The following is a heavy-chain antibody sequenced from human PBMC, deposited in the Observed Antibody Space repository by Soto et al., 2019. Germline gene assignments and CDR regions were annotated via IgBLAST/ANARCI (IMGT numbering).Heavy chain of an antibody. CDR2: INSDGSST. D-gene: IGHD6-13*01. Sequence: GGSLRLSCAASGFTFSSYWMHWVRQVRGKGLVWVSHINSDGSSTTYADSVKGRFTISRDNAKNTLYLQMNSLRAEDTAVYYCVSDDVGLVIAYWALGTLVTVSS. V-gene: IGHV3-74*01. J-gene: IGHJ4*02. CDR3: VSDDVGLVIAY. CDR1: GFTFSSYW.